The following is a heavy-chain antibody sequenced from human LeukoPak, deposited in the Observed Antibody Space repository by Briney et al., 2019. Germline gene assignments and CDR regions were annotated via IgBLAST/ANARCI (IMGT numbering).Heavy chain of an antibody. D-gene: IGHD2-15*01. Sequence: PGGSLRLSCAASGITFSTYWMTWVRQAPGKGLEWVATIKQDGSEKYYVDSVKGRFTISRDNAKNSLYLQMNSLRAEDTAVYYCARDVGDYWGQGTLVTVSS. CDR2: IKQDGSEK. CDR3: ARDVGDY. J-gene: IGHJ4*02. CDR1: GITFSTYW. V-gene: IGHV3-7*01.